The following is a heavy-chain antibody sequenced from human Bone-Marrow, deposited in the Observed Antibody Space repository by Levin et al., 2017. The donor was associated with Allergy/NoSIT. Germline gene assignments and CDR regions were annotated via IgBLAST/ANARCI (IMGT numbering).Heavy chain of an antibody. J-gene: IGHJ4*02. CDR2: ISSSGGTI. CDR3: VGDGCICGRSRPHFDY. D-gene: IGHD5-18*01. CDR1: GFTFSDYA. Sequence: PGGSLRLSCAASGFTFSDYAMNWVRQAPGKGLEWVSYISSSGGTIYYAAFVKGRSTTSRDSAQRSLSMQMDSLRTEDTAVYYCVGDGCICGRSRPHFDYWGQGTLVTVSS. V-gene: IGHV3-48*03.